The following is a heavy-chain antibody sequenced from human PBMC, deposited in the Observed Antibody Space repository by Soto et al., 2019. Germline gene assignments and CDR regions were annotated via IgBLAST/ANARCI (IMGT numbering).Heavy chain of an antibody. Sequence: QVQLVQSGAEVKKPGSSVKVSCKASGGTFSSYAISWVRQAPGQGLEWMGGIIPIFGTANYAQKFQGRVTMTAGESTSTAYLGLGSLRFEDTAVYYWAREPGPAPVGATGGAFDYWGQGTLVTVSS. J-gene: IGHJ4*02. CDR2: IIPIFGTA. D-gene: IGHD1-26*01. CDR1: GGTFSSYA. V-gene: IGHV1-69*01. CDR3: AREPGPAPVGATGGAFDY.